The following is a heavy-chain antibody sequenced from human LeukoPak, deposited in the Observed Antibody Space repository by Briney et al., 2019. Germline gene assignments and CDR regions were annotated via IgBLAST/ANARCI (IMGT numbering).Heavy chain of an antibody. CDR2: RHHSGSS. CDR3: ARVVGSGWNYFDS. V-gene: IGHV4-59*01. D-gene: IGHD6-19*01. J-gene: IGHJ4*02. CDR1: GGSISSYY. Sequence: PSETLSLTCTVSGGSISSYYWSWLRQPPGKGLEWIAYRHHSGSSNYNPFLESRVTVSVDTSNNQFSLRVTSVTAADTAVYYCARVVGSGWNYFDSWGQGTLVTVSS.